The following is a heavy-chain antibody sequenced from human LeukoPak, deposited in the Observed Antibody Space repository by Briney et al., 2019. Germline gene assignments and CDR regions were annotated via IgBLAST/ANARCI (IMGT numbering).Heavy chain of an antibody. V-gene: IGHV1-2*02. J-gene: IGHJ4*02. CDR3: ARSFSRGCSGGSCYSAGAY. CDR2: INPNSGGT. Sequence: ASVKVSCKASGYTFTGYYMHWVRQAPGQGLEWMGWINPNSGGTSYAQKFQGRVTMTRDTSISTAYMELSRLRSDDTAVYYCARSFSRGCSGGSCYSAGAYWGQGTLVTVSS. CDR1: GYTFTGYY. D-gene: IGHD2-15*01.